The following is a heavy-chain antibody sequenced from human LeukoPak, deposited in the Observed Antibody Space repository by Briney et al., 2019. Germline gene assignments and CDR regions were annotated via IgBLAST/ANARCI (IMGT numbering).Heavy chain of an antibody. Sequence: GGSLRLSCASSGFTFDEYAMHWVRQAPGKALEWVSGISWNSGSIGYADSVKGRFTISRDNAKNSLYLQMNSLRAEDTALYYCAKETGGPIDYWGQGTLVTVSS. CDR2: ISWNSGSI. D-gene: IGHD2-15*01. CDR3: AKETGGPIDY. V-gene: IGHV3-9*01. J-gene: IGHJ4*02. CDR1: GFTFDEYA.